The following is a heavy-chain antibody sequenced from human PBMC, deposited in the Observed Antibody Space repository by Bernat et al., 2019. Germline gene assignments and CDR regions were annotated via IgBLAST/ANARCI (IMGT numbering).Heavy chain of an antibody. J-gene: IGHJ5*02. CDR2: IYYSGST. D-gene: IGHD5-18*01. Sequence: QVQLQESGPGLVKPSQTLSLTCTVSCGSISSGDYYWSWIRQPPGKGLEWIGYIYYSGSTYYNPSLKSRVTISVDTSKNQFSLKLSSVTAADTAVYYCASSPGGRTYSYGYVNWFDPWGQGTLVTVSS. V-gene: IGHV4-30-4*01. CDR1: CGSISSGDYY. CDR3: ASSPGGRTYSYGYVNWFDP.